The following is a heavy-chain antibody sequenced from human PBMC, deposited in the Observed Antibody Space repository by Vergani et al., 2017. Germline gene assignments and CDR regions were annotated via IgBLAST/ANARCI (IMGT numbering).Heavy chain of an antibody. Sequence: QVQLVQSGAEVKKPGASVKVSCKASGYTFTSYYMHWVRQAPGQGLEWMGIINPSGGSTSYAQKFQGRVTMTRDTSTSTVYMELSSLRSEDTAVYYCGGANVYLLFDYWGQGTLVTVSS. V-gene: IGHV1-46*03. CDR1: GYTFTSYY. J-gene: IGHJ4*02. D-gene: IGHD2-21*01. CDR3: GGANVYLLFDY. CDR2: INPSGGST.